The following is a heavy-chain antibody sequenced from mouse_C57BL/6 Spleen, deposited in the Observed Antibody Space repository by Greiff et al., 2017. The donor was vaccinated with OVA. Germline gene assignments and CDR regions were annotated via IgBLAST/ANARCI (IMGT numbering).Heavy chain of an antibody. D-gene: IGHD1-1*01. J-gene: IGHJ1*03. CDR1: GFTFSDYG. V-gene: IGHV5-17*01. Sequence: EVQRVESGGGLVKPGGSLKLSCAASGFTFSDYGMHWVRQAPEKGLEWVAYISSGSSTIYYADTVKGRFTISRDNAKNTLFLQMTSLRSEDTAMEYCASDAITTVVATGYFDVWGTGTTVTVSA. CDR3: ASDAITTVVATGYFDV. CDR2: ISSGSSTI.